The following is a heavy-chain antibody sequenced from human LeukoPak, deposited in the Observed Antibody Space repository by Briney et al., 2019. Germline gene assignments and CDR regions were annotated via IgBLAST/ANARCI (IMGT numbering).Heavy chain of an antibody. D-gene: IGHD1-26*01. Sequence: GGSLRLSCAASGLTFSSYWMSWVRQAPGKGLEWVANIKQDGSEKYYVDSVKGRFTISRDNAKNSLYLQMNGLRAEDTAVYYCARDEDSEFDCWGQGTLVTVSS. J-gene: IGHJ4*02. CDR3: ARDEDSEFDC. V-gene: IGHV3-7*01. CDR1: GLTFSSYW. CDR2: IKQDGSEK.